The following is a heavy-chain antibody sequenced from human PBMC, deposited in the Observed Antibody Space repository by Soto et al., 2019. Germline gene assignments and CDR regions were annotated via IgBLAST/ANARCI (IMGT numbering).Heavy chain of an antibody. D-gene: IGHD3-3*01. CDR1: GGSFSGYY. V-gene: IGHV4-34*01. CDR2: INHSGST. CDR3: ARVWVSYYDFWSGPRWFDP. J-gene: IGHJ5*02. Sequence: ASETLSLTCAVYGGSFSGYYWSWIRQPPGKGLEWIGEINHSGSTNYNPSLKSRVTISVDTSKNQFSLKLSSVTAADTAVYYCARVWVSYYDFWSGPRWFDPWGQGTLVTVSS.